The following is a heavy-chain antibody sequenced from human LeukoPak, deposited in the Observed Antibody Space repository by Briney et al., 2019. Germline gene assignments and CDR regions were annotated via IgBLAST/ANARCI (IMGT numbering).Heavy chain of an antibody. CDR3: ARVLRELLSGSYYFDY. V-gene: IGHV1-18*01. CDR2: ISAYNGNT. Sequence: GASAKVSCKASGYTFTSYGISRVRQAPGQGLEWMGWISAYNGNTNYAQKLQGRVTMTTDTSTSTAYMELRSLRSDDTAVYYCARVLRELLSGSYYFDYWGQGTLVTVSS. J-gene: IGHJ4*02. D-gene: IGHD1-26*01. CDR1: GYTFTSYG.